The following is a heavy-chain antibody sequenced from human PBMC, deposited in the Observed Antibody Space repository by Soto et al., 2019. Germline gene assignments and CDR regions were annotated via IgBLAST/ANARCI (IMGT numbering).Heavy chain of an antibody. Sequence: PSETLSLTCAVSGYSISSGYYWGWIRQPPGKGLEWIGSIYHSGSTYYNPSLKSRVTISVDTSKNQFSLKLSSVTAADTAVYYCARAATGYSSSWRYFDYWGQGTLVTVSS. CDR1: GYSISSGYY. D-gene: IGHD6-13*01. J-gene: IGHJ4*02. CDR3: ARAATGYSSSWRYFDY. CDR2: IYHSGST. V-gene: IGHV4-38-2*01.